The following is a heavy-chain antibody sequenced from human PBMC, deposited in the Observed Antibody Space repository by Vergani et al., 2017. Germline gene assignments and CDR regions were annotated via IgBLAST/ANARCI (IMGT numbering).Heavy chain of an antibody. CDR3: ARDRIGYSGYDTDLPFDY. CDR2: ISAYNGNT. J-gene: IGHJ4*02. D-gene: IGHD5-12*01. CDR1: GYTFTSYY. Sequence: QVQLVQSGAEVKKPGASVKVSCKASGYTFTSYYMHWVRQAPGQGLEWMGWISAYNGNTNYAQKFQGRVTITADESTSTAYMELSSLRSEDTAVYYCARDRIGYSGYDTDLPFDYWGQGTLVTVSS. V-gene: IGHV1-46*01.